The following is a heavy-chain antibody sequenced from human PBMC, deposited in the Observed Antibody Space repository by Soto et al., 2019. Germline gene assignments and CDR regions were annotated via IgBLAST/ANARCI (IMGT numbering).Heavy chain of an antibody. V-gene: IGHV4-31*03. J-gene: IGHJ4*02. CDR2: IYYSGST. Sequence: PSETLSLTCTVSGGSFSSGSYCWSWIRQHPGKGLEWIGYIYYSGSTYYNPSLKSRVTMSADTSKNQFSLKLSSVTAADTAVYYCAVAMTKVTTYDYWGQGTLVTVSS. CDR1: GGSFSSGSYC. CDR3: AVAMTKVTTYDY. D-gene: IGHD4-17*01.